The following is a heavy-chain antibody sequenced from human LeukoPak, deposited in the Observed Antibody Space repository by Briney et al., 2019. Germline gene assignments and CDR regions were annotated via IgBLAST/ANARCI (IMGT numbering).Heavy chain of an antibody. V-gene: IGHV4-39*01. Sequence: PSETLSLTCTVSGGSISSSFYYWGWIRQPPGKGLEWIGSIYYSGSTYYNPSLKSRVTISVDTSKNQFSLKLRSVTAADTAVYYCARTMTMILVAKGYYHDYWGQGTLVTVSS. CDR3: ARTMTMILVAKGYYHDY. D-gene: IGHD3-22*01. CDR1: GGSISSSFYY. CDR2: IYYSGST. J-gene: IGHJ4*02.